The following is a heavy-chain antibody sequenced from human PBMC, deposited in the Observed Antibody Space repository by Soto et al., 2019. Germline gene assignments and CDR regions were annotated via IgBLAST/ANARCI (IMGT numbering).Heavy chain of an antibody. CDR3: ARDERTSITIFGVPVRWFDP. Sequence: GSLRLSCAASGFTFSSYSMNWVRQAPGKGLEWVSYISSSSSTIYYADSVKGRFTISRDNAKNSLYLQMNSLRDEDTAVYYCARDERTSITIFGVPVRWFDPWGQGTLVTVSS. V-gene: IGHV3-48*02. D-gene: IGHD3-3*01. CDR1: GFTFSSYS. CDR2: ISSSSSTI. J-gene: IGHJ5*02.